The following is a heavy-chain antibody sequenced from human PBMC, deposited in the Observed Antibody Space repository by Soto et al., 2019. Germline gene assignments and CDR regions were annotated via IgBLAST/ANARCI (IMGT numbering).Heavy chain of an antibody. J-gene: IGHJ6*02. CDR2: IWFDGSNK. D-gene: IGHD3-10*01. CDR3: TRANYGSGSNYYYGLDV. V-gene: IGHV3-33*01. CDR1: GFSFSRYG. Sequence: QVQLVESGGGVVQPGRSLRLSCAASGFSFSRYGMHWVRQPPGKGLEWVAVIWFDGSNKYYADSVKGRFTISRDNPKNTPYLQMNSLRAEDTAVYYCTRANYGSGSNYYYGLDVWGQGTTVTVTS.